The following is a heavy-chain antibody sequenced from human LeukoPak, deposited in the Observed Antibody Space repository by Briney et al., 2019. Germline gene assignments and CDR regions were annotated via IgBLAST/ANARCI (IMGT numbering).Heavy chain of an antibody. V-gene: IGHV4-4*07. CDR2: IYSDGST. CDR1: GDSISGYY. D-gene: IGHD6-19*01. J-gene: IGHJ4*02. CDR3: ARDSSGWPFLDH. Sequence: SETLSLTCTVSGDSISGYYWTWIRQPADKGLEWIGRIYSDGSTSYNPSLKSRITMSLDTSKNQFSLKLNSMTAADTAVYYCARDSSGWPFLDHWGQGTLVTVSS.